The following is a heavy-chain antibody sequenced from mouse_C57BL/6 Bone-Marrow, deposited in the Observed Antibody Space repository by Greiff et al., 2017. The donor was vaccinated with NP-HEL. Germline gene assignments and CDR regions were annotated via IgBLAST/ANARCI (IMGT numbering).Heavy chain of an antibody. J-gene: IGHJ4*01. CDR2: ISDGGSYT. CDR3: ARADYYYGSDAMDY. Sequence: EVQLVESGGGLVKPGGSLKLSCAASGFTFSSYAMSWVRQTPEKRLAWVATISDGGSYTYYPDNVKGRFTISRDNAKNNLYLQMSHLKSEDTAMYYCARADYYYGSDAMDYWGQGTSVTVSS. CDR1: GFTFSSYA. D-gene: IGHD1-1*01. V-gene: IGHV5-4*01.